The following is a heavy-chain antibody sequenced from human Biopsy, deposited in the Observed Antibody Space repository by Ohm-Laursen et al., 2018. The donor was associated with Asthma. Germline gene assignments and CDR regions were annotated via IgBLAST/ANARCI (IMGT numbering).Heavy chain of an antibody. V-gene: IGHV4-59*08. CDR1: GGSIGRFY. Sequence: SDTLSLTCAVSGGSIGRFYWSWLRQAPGKGLEWIGFVFWSGSTHYSRSLERRVSISIDTATNEFSMKLWSVTPADTAVYFCARVVSYGDIYFGIDVWGPGNTVVVS. J-gene: IGHJ6*02. D-gene: IGHD4-23*01. CDR2: VFWSGST. CDR3: ARVVSYGDIYFGIDV.